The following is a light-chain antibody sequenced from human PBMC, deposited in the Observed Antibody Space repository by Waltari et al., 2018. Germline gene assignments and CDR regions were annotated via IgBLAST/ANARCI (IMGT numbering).Light chain of an antibody. CDR2: SNG. V-gene: IGLV1-44*01. CDR1: NSNIGSKP. Sequence: QSVLTQPPSASGTPGQTVTISCSGSNSNIGSKPVSWYQQLPGSAPKLLIYSNGRRPSGVPCRFSGSNSGTSASLAITGLQSEDEADYHCAAWDVRLNAVVFGGGTKVTVL. CDR3: AAWDVRLNAVV. J-gene: IGLJ2*01.